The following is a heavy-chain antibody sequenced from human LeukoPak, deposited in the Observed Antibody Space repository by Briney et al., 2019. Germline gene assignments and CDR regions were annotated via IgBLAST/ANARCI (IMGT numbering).Heavy chain of an antibody. CDR3: ARDHSSSWYYFDY. J-gene: IGHJ4*02. D-gene: IGHD6-13*01. CDR1: GFTFSSYS. CDR2: ISSSSSTI. V-gene: IGHV3-48*01. Sequence: GGSLRLSCAASGFTFSSYSMNWVRQAPGKGLEWVSYISSSSSTIYYADSVKGRFTISRDNAKNSLYLQMNSLRAEDTAVYYCARDHSSSWYYFDYWGQGTLVTVSS.